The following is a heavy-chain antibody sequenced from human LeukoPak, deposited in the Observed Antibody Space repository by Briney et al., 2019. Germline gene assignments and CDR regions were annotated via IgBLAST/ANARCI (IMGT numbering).Heavy chain of an antibody. J-gene: IGHJ4*02. V-gene: IGHV4-34*01. Sequence: PGGSLRLSCAASGFTFSSYWVSWIRQPPGKGLEWIGEINHSGSTNYNPSLKSRLTISVDTSKNQFSLKLRSVTAADTALYYCASTSPKYYYESSGYSSLFDNWGQGTLVTVSS. CDR3: ASTSPKYYYESSGYSSLFDN. CDR1: GFTFSSYW. CDR2: INHSGST. D-gene: IGHD3-22*01.